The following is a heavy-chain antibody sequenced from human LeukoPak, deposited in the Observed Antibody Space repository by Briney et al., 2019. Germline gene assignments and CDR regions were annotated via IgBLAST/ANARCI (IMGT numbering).Heavy chain of an antibody. CDR1: GFTFSDYY. CDR2: ISTSSSYT. D-gene: IGHD1-1*01. CDR3: ARDWAPSNADWFDP. Sequence: PGGSLRLSCAASGFTFSDYYMSWVRQAPGKGLEWVSYISTSSSYTNYADSVKGRFTISRDNAKNSLYLQMHSLRAEDTAVYYCARDWAPSNADWFDPWGQGTLVTVSS. J-gene: IGHJ5*02. V-gene: IGHV3-11*06.